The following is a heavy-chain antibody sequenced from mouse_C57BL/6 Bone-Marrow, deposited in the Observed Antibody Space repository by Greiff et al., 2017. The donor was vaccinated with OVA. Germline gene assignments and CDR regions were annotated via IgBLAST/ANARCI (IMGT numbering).Heavy chain of an antibody. D-gene: IGHD3-3*01. CDR3: AKGPY. CDR2: IDPSDSYT. CDR1: GYTFTSYW. V-gene: IGHV1-69*01. J-gene: IGHJ3*01. Sequence: QVQLQQPGAELVMPGASVKLSCKASGYTFTSYWMHWVKQRPGQGLEWIGEIDPSDSYTNYNQKFKGKSTLTVDKSSSIAYMQLSSLTSEDSAVYYCAKGPYWGQGTLVTVSA.